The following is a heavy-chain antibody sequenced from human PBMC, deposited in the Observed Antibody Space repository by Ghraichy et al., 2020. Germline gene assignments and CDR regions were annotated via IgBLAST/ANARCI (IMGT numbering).Heavy chain of an antibody. CDR1: GFTFTNYW. V-gene: IGHV3-21*01. D-gene: IGHD6-6*01. CDR2: ISSSSSYI. Sequence: GGSLRLSCAGSGFTFTNYWMNWVRQTPGKGLEWIGSISSSSSYIYYADSLQGRFTISGHKANNSLYLQMNSLRAEDTAVYYCARWDYEYSTSSGHYYYYSGMHVWSQGTTVTVSS. J-gene: IGHJ6*02. CDR3: ARWDYEYSTSSGHYYYYSGMHV.